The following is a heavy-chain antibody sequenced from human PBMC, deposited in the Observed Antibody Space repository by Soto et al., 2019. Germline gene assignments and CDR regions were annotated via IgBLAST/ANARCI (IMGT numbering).Heavy chain of an antibody. Sequence: SETLSLTCAVYGGSFSGYYWSRIRQPPGKGLEWIGEINHSGSTNYNPSLKSRVTISVDTSKNQFCLKLTSVTAADTAVYYCARDKITGLFDYWGQGTLVTVSS. CDR2: INHSGST. CDR3: ARDKITGLFDY. CDR1: GGSFSGYY. D-gene: IGHD2-8*02. J-gene: IGHJ4*02. V-gene: IGHV4-34*01.